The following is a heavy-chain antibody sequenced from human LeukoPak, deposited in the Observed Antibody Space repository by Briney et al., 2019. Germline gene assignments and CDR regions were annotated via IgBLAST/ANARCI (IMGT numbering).Heavy chain of an antibody. Sequence: SETLSLTCTVSGGSISSYYWSWIRQPPGKGLEWIGYIYHSGSTNYSPSLKSRVTISADTSKNQFSLKLSSVTAADTAVYYCARDSGSYRHYFDYWGQGTLVTVSS. D-gene: IGHD1-26*01. CDR3: ARDSGSYRHYFDY. CDR1: GGSISSYY. V-gene: IGHV4-59*01. J-gene: IGHJ4*02. CDR2: IYHSGST.